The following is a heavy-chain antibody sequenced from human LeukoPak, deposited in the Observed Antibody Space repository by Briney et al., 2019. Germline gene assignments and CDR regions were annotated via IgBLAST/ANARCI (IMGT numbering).Heavy chain of an antibody. CDR1: GFTVSSNY. Sequence: GGSLRLSCAASGFTVSSNYMSWVRQAPGKGLEWVANIKQDGSEKYYVDSVKGRFTISRDNAKNSLYLQMNSLRAEDTAVYYCARDSSWRQWLDYGMDVWGQGTTVTVSS. CDR3: ARDSSWRQWLDYGMDV. D-gene: IGHD6-19*01. CDR2: IKQDGSEK. V-gene: IGHV3-7*01. J-gene: IGHJ6*02.